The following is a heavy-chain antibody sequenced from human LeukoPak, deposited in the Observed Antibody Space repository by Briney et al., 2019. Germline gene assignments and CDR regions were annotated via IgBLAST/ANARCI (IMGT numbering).Heavy chain of an antibody. J-gene: IGHJ4*02. Sequence: YPSETLSLTCTVSGGSISNYYWSWIRQPPGRRLEWIGYIYDSGSTNYNPSLKSRVTMSLDTSKNQFSLKLSSVTAADTAVYYCMRTSASTAIDYWGPGTLVTVSS. V-gene: IGHV4-59*01. D-gene: IGHD4-17*01. CDR3: MRTSASTAIDY. CDR1: GGSISNYY. CDR2: IYDSGST.